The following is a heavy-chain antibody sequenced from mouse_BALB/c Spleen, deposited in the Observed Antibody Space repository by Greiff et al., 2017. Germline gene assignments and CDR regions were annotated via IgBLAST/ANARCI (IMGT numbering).Heavy chain of an antibody. D-gene: IGHD2-4*01. CDR3: ARHGTMITTDRGYAMDY. CDR1: GFTFSSYT. V-gene: IGHV5-12-2*01. CDR2: ISNGGGST. Sequence: EVKLMESGGGLVQPGGSLKLSCAASGFTFSSYTMSWVRQTPEKRLEWVAYISNGGGSTYYPDTVKGRFTISRDNAKNTLYLQMSSLKSEDTATYYCARHGTMITTDRGYAMDYWGQGTSVTVSS. J-gene: IGHJ4*01.